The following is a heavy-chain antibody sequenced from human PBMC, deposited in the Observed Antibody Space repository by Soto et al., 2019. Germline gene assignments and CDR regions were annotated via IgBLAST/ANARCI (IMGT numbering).Heavy chain of an antibody. Sequence: PGGSLRLSCAASGFSFSSLAMIWVRQAPGKGLEWVSSISGRGVDTLYADSVKGRFAISRDNSRNTLYLQVNSLRAEDTAVYYCAKDQTDVTLFDYWGQGTLVTVSS. CDR3: AKDQTDVTLFDY. D-gene: IGHD2-21*02. J-gene: IGHJ4*02. CDR1: GFSFSSLA. CDR2: ISGRGVDT. V-gene: IGHV3-23*01.